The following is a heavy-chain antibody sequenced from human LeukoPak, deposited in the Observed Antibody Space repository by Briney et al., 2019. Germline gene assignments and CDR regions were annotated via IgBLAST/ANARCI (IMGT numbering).Heavy chain of an antibody. J-gene: IGHJ5*01. CDR2: TYYRSKWNN. CDR1: GDSVSTNSAT. D-gene: IGHD1-26*01. Sequence: SQTLSLTCAISGDSVSTNSATWTWLRQSPSRGLEWLGRTYYRSKWNNDYAVSMKSRITINPDTSKNQFSLQLNSVTPEDTAVYYCARLVGASWFDSGGQGPLVTVSS. CDR3: ARLVGASWFDS. V-gene: IGHV6-1*01.